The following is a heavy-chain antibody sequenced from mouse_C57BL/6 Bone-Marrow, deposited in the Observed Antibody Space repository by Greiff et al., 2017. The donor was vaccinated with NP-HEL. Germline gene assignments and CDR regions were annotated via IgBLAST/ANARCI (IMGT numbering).Heavy chain of an antibody. CDR2: IHPNSGST. V-gene: IGHV1-64*01. Sequence: QVQLKQPGAELVKPGASVKLSCKASGYTFTSYWMHWVKQRPGQGLEWIGMIHPNSGSTNYNEKFKSKATLTVDKSSSTAYMQLSSLTSEDSAVYYCATPPHYSNYVYWYFDVWGTGTTVTVSS. CDR1: GYTFTSYW. D-gene: IGHD2-5*01. CDR3: ATPPHYSNYVYWYFDV. J-gene: IGHJ1*03.